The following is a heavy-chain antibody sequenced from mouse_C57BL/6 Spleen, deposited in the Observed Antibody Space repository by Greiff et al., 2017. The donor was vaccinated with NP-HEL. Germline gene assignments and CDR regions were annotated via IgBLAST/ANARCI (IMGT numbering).Heavy chain of an antibody. J-gene: IGHJ1*03. D-gene: IGHD2-2*01. CDR1: GYTFTSYW. CDR3: ARSLSTMVTTYWYFDV. Sequence: QVQLQQPGAELVRPGSSVKLSCKASGYTFTSYWMDWVKQRPGQGLEWIGNIYPSDSETHYNQKFKDKATLTVDKSSSTAYMQLSSLTSEDSAVYYCARSLSTMVTTYWYFDVWGTGTTVTVSS. V-gene: IGHV1-61*01. CDR2: IYPSDSET.